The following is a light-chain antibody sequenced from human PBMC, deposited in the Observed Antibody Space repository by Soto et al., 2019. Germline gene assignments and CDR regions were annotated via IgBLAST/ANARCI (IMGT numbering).Light chain of an antibody. CDR3: AAWHDSLNGAV. CDR1: SSNIESNT. CDR2: SNN. V-gene: IGLV1-44*01. J-gene: IGLJ7*01. Sequence: QSVLTQPPSASGTPGQRVTISCSGSSSNIESNTVNWFQQLPGTAPKLLIYSNNQRPSGVPDRFSGSKSGTSASLAISGLQSEDEADYYCAAWHDSLNGAVFGGGIQLTVL.